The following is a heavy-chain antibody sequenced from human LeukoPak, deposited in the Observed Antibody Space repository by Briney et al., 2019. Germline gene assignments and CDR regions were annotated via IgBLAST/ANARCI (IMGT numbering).Heavy chain of an antibody. V-gene: IGHV3-48*03. CDR2: ISSSGSTI. D-gene: IGHD6-19*01. J-gene: IGHJ4*02. CDR1: GFTFSSYE. CDR3: ARDSSGWHYYFDY. Sequence: GGSLRLSCAASGFTFSSYEMNWVRQAPGKGLEWVSYISSSGSTIYYADPVKGRFTISRDNAKNSLYLQMNSLRAEDTAVYYCARDSSGWHYYFDYWGQGTLVTVSS.